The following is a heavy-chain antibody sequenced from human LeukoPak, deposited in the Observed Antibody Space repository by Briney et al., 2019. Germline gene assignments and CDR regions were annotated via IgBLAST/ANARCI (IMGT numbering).Heavy chain of an antibody. V-gene: IGHV3-23*01. CDR1: GFTFSDYG. D-gene: IGHD6-13*01. J-gene: IGHJ4*02. CDR3: AKDYRSNWYGVYDY. CDR2: IISSGGST. Sequence: TGWSLRLSCAASGFTFSDYGMSWVRQAPGKGLEWISAIISSGGSTYYTDSVKGRFTISRDNSKNTLYLQMNSLRAEDTAVYFCAKDYRSNWYGVYDYWGQGTLVTVSS.